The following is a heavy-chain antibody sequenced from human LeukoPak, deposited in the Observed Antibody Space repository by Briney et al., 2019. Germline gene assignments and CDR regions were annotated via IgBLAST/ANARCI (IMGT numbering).Heavy chain of an antibody. D-gene: IGHD3-10*01. V-gene: IGHV3-20*04. CDR3: ARGGWFGELLFDY. CDR2: INWNGGST. CDR1: GLTFDDYG. J-gene: IGHJ4*02. Sequence: GGSLRLSCAASGLTFDDYGMSWARQAPGKGLEWVSGINWNGGSTGYADSVKGRFTISRDNAKNSLYLQMNSLRAEDKALYYCARGGWFGELLFDYWGQGTLVTVSS.